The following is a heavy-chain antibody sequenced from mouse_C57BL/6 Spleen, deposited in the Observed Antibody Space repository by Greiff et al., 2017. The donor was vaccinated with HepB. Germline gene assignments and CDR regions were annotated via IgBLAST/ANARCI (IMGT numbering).Heavy chain of an antibody. CDR2: INPSTGGT. J-gene: IGHJ1*03. CDR3: ARDFFRDYGSSDWYFDV. Sequence: EVQLVESGPELVKPGASVKISCKASGYSFTGYYMNWVKQSPEKSLEWIGEINPSTGGTTYNQKFKAKATLTVDKSSSTAYMQLKSLTSEDSAVYYFARDFFRDYGSSDWYFDVWGTGTTVTVSS. V-gene: IGHV1-42*01. CDR1: GYSFTGYY. D-gene: IGHD1-1*01.